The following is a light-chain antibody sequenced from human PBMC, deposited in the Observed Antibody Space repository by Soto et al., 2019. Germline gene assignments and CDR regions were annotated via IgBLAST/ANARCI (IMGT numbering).Light chain of an antibody. CDR2: GAS. CDR3: QQYGGSRWT. CDR1: QSVSSTY. V-gene: IGKV3-20*01. J-gene: IGKJ1*01. Sequence: EIVLTQSPGTLSLSPGERATLSCRASQSVSSTYLAWYQQKPGQAPSFLIYGASNRATGIPDRFSGSGSGTDFTLTISRLEPEDFAVYYCQQYGGSRWTFGQGTRVDI.